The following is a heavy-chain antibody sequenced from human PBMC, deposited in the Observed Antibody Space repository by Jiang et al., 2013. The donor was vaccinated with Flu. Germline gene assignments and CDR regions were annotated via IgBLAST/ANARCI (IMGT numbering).Heavy chain of an antibody. CDR1: GGSISSYY. Sequence: LLKPSETLSLTCTVSGGSISSYYWSWIRQPPGKGLEWIGYIYYSGSTNYNPSLKSRVTISVDTSKNQFSLKLSSVTAADTAVYYCARGRIGGEGGIMDVWGQRDHGHRLL. CDR3: ARGRIGGEGGIMDV. CDR2: IYYSGST. J-gene: IGHJ6*04. D-gene: IGHD3-10*01. V-gene: IGHV4-59*01.